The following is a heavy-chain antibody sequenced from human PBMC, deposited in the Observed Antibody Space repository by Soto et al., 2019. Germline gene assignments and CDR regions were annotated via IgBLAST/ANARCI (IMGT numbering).Heavy chain of an antibody. J-gene: IGHJ4*02. CDR2: INHSGST. Sequence: SETLSLTCAVYGGSFSGYYWSWIRQPPGKGLEWIGEINHSGSTNYNPSLKSRVTISVDTSKNQFSLKLSSVTAADTAVYYCARVGGYIWGSYRHPHRYFDYWGQGTLVTVSS. CDR1: GGSFSGYY. CDR3: ARVGGYIWGSYRHPHRYFDY. D-gene: IGHD3-16*01. V-gene: IGHV4-34*01.